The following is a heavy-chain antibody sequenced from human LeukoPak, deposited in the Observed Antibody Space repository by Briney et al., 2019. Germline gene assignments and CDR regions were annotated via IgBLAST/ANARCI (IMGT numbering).Heavy chain of an antibody. CDR3: AKELTYYYDSSGYLPDY. J-gene: IGHJ4*02. CDR2: INSDGSST. Sequence: GGSQRLSCAASGFTFSSYWMHWVRQAPGKGLVWVSRINSDGSSTSYADSVKGRFTISRDNSKNTLYLQMNSLRAEDTAVYYCAKELTYYYDSSGYLPDYWGQGTLVTVSS. D-gene: IGHD3-22*01. CDR1: GFTFSSYW. V-gene: IGHV3-74*01.